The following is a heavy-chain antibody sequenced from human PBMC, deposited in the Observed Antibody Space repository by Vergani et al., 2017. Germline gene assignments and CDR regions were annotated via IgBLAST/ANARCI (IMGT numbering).Heavy chain of an antibody. CDR1: GFTFSTYA. Sequence: EVQLVESGGGLVKPGGSLRLSCAASGFTFSTYAMNWVRQAPGKGLEWVSSISTSSSYIYYADSVKGRFTISRDNAKNSLYLKMNNLRAEDTAVYYCARDTRGPEGADYWGQGTLVTVSS. D-gene: IGHD1-14*01. J-gene: IGHJ4*02. V-gene: IGHV3-21*02. CDR2: ISTSSSYI. CDR3: ARDTRGPEGADY.